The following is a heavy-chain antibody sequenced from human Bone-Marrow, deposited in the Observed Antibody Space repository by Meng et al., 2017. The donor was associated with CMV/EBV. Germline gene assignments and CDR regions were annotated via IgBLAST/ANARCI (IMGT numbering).Heavy chain of an antibody. J-gene: IGHJ6*02. CDR3: ARRPRGSGYYYSYYYGMDV. V-gene: IGHV1-18*01. Sequence: ASVKVSCKASGYTFTSYGISWVRQAPGQGLEWMGWISAYNGNTNYAQKLQGRVTMTTDTSTGTAYMELRSLRSDDTAVYYCARRPRGSGYYYSYYYGMDVWGQGTTVTVSS. CDR2: ISAYNGNT. D-gene: IGHD3-22*01. CDR1: GYTFTSYG.